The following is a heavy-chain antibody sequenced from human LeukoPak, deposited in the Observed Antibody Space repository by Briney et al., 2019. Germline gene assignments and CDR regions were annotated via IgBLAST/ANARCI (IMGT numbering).Heavy chain of an antibody. Sequence: SETLSLTCTVSGYSISSGYYWGWIRQPPGKGLEWIGSIYHSGSTYYNPSLKSRVTISVDTSKNQFSLKLSSVTSADTAVYYCARVSFSGSFDYWGQGTLVTVSS. J-gene: IGHJ4*02. D-gene: IGHD1-26*01. CDR1: GYSISSGYY. CDR3: ARVSFSGSFDY. CDR2: IYHSGST. V-gene: IGHV4-38-2*02.